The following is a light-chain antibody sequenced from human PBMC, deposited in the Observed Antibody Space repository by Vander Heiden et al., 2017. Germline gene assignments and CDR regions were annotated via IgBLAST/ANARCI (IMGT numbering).Light chain of an antibody. J-gene: IGKJ4*01. CDR1: QSVSVH. CDR2: GAS. CDR3: QQRANWPLT. Sequence: EIVLTHSPATLSLSPGERATLSCRASQSVSVHLAWYQHKPGQAPRLLIYGASNTATGIPGRFSGSGSGTDFSLTISSLEPEDFAVYYCQQRANWPLTFGGGTKVEIK. V-gene: IGKV3-11*01.